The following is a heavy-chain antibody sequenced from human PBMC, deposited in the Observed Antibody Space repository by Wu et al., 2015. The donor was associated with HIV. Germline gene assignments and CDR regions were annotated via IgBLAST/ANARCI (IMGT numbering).Heavy chain of an antibody. CDR2: INPNSGGT. Sequence: QVQLVQSGAEVKKPGASVKVSCKASGYTFTGYYMHWVRQAPGQGLEWMGWINPNSGGTNYAQKFQGRVTMTRDTSISTAYMELSRLRSDDTAVYYCAREFGVAAMDTAMAMMSFDIVGPRDKWSP. V-gene: IGHV1-2*02. CDR1: GYTFTGYY. D-gene: IGHD5-18*01. J-gene: IGHJ3*02. CDR3: AREFGVAAMDTAMAMMSFDI.